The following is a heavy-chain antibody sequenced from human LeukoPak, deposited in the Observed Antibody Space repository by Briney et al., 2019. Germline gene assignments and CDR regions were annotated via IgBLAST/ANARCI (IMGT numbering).Heavy chain of an antibody. Sequence: PSETLPLSSTVSGGSISSGGYYWSWIRQHPGKGLEWIGYIYYSGSTYYNPSLKSRVTISVDTSRNQFSLKLSSVTAADTAVYYCARGGSSWGNWFDPWGQGTLVTVSS. CDR3: ARGGSSWGNWFDP. D-gene: IGHD6-13*01. CDR1: GGSISSGGYY. J-gene: IGHJ5*02. CDR2: IYYSGST. V-gene: IGHV4-31*03.